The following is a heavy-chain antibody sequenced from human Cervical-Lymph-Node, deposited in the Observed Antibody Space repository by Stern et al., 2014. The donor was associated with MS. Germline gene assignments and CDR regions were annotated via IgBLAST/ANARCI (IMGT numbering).Heavy chain of an antibody. Sequence: QVQLVESGGGVVQPGRSLRLSCAASGFTFSTNDMYWVRQAPGKGLEWVAVMSHDGSRKYYADSVKGRFTISRDNSKNILYLQMDSLRAEDMAVYYCAKWGSYASIDYWGQGTLVTVSS. V-gene: IGHV3-30*18. D-gene: IGHD3-10*01. CDR1: GFTFSTND. CDR2: MSHDGSRK. CDR3: AKWGSYASIDY. J-gene: IGHJ4*02.